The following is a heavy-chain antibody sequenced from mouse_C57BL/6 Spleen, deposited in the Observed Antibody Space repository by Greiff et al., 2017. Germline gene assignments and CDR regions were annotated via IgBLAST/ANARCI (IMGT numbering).Heavy chain of an antibody. Sequence: EVQRVESGGGLVKPGGSLKLSCAASGFTFSDYGMHWVRQAPEKGLEWVAYISSGSSTIYYADKVKGRFTISRDNAKNTLFLQMTSLRSEDTAMYYCASWDWAGGVAYWGQGTLVTVSA. CDR1: GFTFSDYG. V-gene: IGHV5-17*01. D-gene: IGHD4-1*01. J-gene: IGHJ3*01. CDR2: ISSGSSTI. CDR3: ASWDWAGGVAY.